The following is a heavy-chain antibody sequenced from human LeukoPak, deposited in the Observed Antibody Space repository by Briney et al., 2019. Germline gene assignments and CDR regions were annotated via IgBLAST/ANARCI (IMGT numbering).Heavy chain of an antibody. V-gene: IGHV3-48*03. CDR2: VSGSGSTI. J-gene: IGHJ4*02. CDR1: GFTFSSYE. Sequence: PGGSLRLSCAASGFTFSSYEMNWVRQAPGKGLEWVSYVSGSGSTIYYADSVKGRFTISRDNAKNSLYLQMNSLRAEDTAPYYCARGAYGDSYWGQGALVTVSS. D-gene: IGHD4-17*01. CDR3: ARGAYGDSY.